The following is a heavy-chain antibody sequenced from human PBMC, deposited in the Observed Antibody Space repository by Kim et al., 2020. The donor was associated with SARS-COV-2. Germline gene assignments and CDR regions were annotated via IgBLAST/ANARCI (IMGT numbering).Heavy chain of an antibody. CDR2: IYYNGDSNT. D-gene: IGHD3-10*01. V-gene: IGHV5-51*01. Sequence: GESLKISCKASGYSFTSYWIGWVRQMPGKGLEWMGIIYYNGDSNTKYSPSFQGQVTISADKSMSTAYLQWSSLKASDSAMYYCGSLGTGSGSYSPFDYWVQRTLVTVYS. CDR1: GYSFTSYW. J-gene: IGHJ4*02. CDR3: GSLGTGSGSYSPFDY.